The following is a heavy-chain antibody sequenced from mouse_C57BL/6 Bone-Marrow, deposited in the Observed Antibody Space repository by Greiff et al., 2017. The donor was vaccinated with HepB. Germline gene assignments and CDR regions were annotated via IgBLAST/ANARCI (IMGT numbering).Heavy chain of an antibody. CDR3: TRVPYYGTGYFDV. J-gene: IGHJ1*03. CDR2: ISSGGDYI. V-gene: IGHV5-9-1*02. Sequence: EVHLVESGEGLVKPGGSLKLSCAASGFTFSSYAMSWVRQTPEKRLEWVAYISSGGDYIYYADTVKGRFTISRDNARNTLHLQMSSLKSEDTAMYYCTRVPYYGTGYFDVWGTGTTVTVSS. CDR1: GFTFSSYA. D-gene: IGHD1-1*01.